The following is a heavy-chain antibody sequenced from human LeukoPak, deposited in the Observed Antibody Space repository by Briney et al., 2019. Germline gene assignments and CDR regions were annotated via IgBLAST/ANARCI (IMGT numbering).Heavy chain of an antibody. D-gene: IGHD3-22*01. J-gene: IGHJ4*02. CDR1: GYIFTDYY. CDR2: INPNSGGT. Sequence: ASVKVSCKASGYIFTDYYMHWVRQAPGQELGWMGRINPNSGGTNYAQKFQGRVTMTRDTSISTAYTELSSLRSEDTAVYYCARRDYYDSSGYYLDYWGQGTLVTVSS. V-gene: IGHV1/OR15-1*01. CDR3: ARRDYYDSSGYYLDY.